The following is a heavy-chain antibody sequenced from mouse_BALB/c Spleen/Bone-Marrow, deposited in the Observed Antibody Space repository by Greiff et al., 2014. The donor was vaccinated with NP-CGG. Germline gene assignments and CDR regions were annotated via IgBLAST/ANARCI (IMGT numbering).Heavy chain of an antibody. CDR2: INNNGGST. D-gene: IGHD1-1*01. J-gene: IGHJ1*01. Sequence: EVQLVESGGGLVQPGGSLKLSCVASGFTFSSYGMSWVRQTPDKRLELVATINNNGGSTYYPDSVKGQFTISRDNAKNTLYQQMSSLKSEDTAMYYCARVYGWYFDVWGAGTTVTVSS. CDR3: ARVYGWYFDV. CDR1: GFTFSSYG. V-gene: IGHV5-6-3*01.